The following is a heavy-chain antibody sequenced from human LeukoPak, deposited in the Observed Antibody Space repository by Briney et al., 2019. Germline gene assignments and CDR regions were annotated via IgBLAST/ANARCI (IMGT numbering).Heavy chain of an antibody. CDR1: GFTFSDSY. CDR3: ARDPYSSSSYFDS. D-gene: IGHD6-6*01. J-gene: IGHJ4*02. Sequence: GGSLRLSCAASGFTFSDSYMSWIRHAPGKGLEWVSYISSGGTTTYYADSVKGRFTISRDNAKNSLYLQMNSLRAEDTAVYYCARDPYSSSSYFDSWGQGTLVTVSS. CDR2: ISSGGTTT. V-gene: IGHV3-11*01.